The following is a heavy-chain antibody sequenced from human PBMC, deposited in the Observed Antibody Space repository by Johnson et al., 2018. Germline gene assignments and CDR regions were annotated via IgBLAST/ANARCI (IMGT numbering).Heavy chain of an antibody. CDR1: GFTFGDYA. CDR3: ARGSSRDVYNYPNYYYGMDV. V-gene: IGHV3-49*03. Sequence: VQLVESGGGLVQPGRSLRLSCTASGFTFGDYAMSWFRQAPGKGLEWVGFIRSKAYGGTTEYAASVKGRLTIPRDDSKSIAYLQMKSLKTEDTAVYYCARGSSRDVYNYPNYYYGMDVWGQGTTVTVSS. CDR2: IRSKAYGGTT. D-gene: IGHD5-24*01. J-gene: IGHJ6*02.